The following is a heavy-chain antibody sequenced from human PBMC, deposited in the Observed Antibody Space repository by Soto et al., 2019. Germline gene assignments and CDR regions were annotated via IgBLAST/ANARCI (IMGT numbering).Heavy chain of an antibody. CDR2: VSGALGNT. Sequence: SGEVSSRVSWYTFTASALHSVRQVPGQRLESMGWVSGALGNTKYSERFQGRLTITRDTSASTAYMELSSLRSEDTALYYCARYSGNFSLDYWGQGTPVTVSS. D-gene: IGHD1-26*01. J-gene: IGHJ4*02. CDR3: ARYSGNFSLDY. V-gene: IGHV1-3*01. CDR1: WYTFTASA.